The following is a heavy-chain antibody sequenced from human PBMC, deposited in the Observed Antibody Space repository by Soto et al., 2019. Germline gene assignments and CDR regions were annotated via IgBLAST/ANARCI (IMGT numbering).Heavy chain of an antibody. Sequence: GPLRLSSAAPVLTFTRYSMNWVRQAPGKGLEWVSSISSTTNYIYYGDSMKGRFTISRDNAKNSLYLEMNSLRAEDTAVYYCARESEDLTSNFDYWGQGTLVTVSS. CDR3: ARESEDLTSNFDY. CDR1: VLTFTRYS. J-gene: IGHJ4*02. V-gene: IGHV3-21*06. CDR2: ISSTTNYI.